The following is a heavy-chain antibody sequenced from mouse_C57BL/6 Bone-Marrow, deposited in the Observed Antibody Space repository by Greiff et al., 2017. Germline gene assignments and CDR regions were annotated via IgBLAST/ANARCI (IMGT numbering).Heavy chain of an antibody. D-gene: IGHD1-1*01. CDR2: IYPSSGNT. CDR3: AIYYYGIFAY. V-gene: IGHV1-81*01. Sequence: QVQLQQSGAELVRPGASVKLSCKASGYTFTSYGISWVKQRTGQGLEWIGEIYPSSGNTYYNEKFKGKATLTADKSSSTAYMRLRSLASADSSVYICAIYYYGIFAYWGQGTLVTVSA. CDR1: GYTFTSYG. J-gene: IGHJ3*01.